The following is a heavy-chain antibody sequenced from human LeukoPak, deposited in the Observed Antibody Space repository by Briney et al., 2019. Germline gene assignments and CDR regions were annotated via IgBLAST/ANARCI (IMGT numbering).Heavy chain of an antibody. CDR3: AKDKALGYCSAGSCLYLDY. D-gene: IGHD2-15*01. J-gene: IGHJ4*02. Sequence: GGSLRLSCAASGFTFDDYAIHWVRQAPGKGLEWVSLISGDGGNTYYADSVKGRFTLSRDNSKNSLYLQMNSLRSEDTAFYYCAKDKALGYCSAGSCLYLDYWGQGTLVTVSS. CDR2: ISGDGGNT. CDR1: GFTFDDYA. V-gene: IGHV3-43*02.